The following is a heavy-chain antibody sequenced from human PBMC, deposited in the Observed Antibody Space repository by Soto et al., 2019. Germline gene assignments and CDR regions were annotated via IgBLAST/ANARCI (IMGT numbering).Heavy chain of an antibody. D-gene: IGHD6-19*01. J-gene: IGHJ4*02. CDR3: ARGIRYSSGWYSDY. V-gene: IGHV4-34*01. Sequence: QVQLQQWGAGLLKPSETLSLTCAVYGGSFSGYYWSWIRQPPGKGLEWIGEINHSGSTNYNPSLKSRVTISVDTSKTQFSLKLGSVTAADTAVYYCARGIRYSSGWYSDYWGQGTLVTVSS. CDR1: GGSFSGYY. CDR2: INHSGST.